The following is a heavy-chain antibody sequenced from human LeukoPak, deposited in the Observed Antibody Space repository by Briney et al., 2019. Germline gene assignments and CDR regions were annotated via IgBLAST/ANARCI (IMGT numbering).Heavy chain of an antibody. J-gene: IGHJ6*04. Sequence: GRSLSLPRAASGFTFTNFDIHWVRQAPGEGLEWVAVISHDGSNKFYVDSVKGRFTISRDNSQNTLYLQMNRLRDEDTAVYYCARGGAYAMDVWGAGETGTVSS. CDR2: ISHDGSNK. CDR3: ARGGAYAMDV. CDR1: GFTFTNFD. V-gene: IGHV3-30*03. D-gene: IGHD4-17*01.